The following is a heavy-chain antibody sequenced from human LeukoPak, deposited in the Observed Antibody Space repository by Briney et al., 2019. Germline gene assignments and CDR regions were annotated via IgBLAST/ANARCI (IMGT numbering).Heavy chain of an antibody. D-gene: IGHD6-13*01. CDR3: AREQQLVRGYFDY. CDR1: GFTFSSYA. CDR2: ISYDGSDK. Sequence: PGRSLRLSCAASGFTFSSYAMHWVRQAPGKGLEWVAVISYDGSDKYYVDSVKGRFTISRDNSENTLYLQMNSLRAEDTAVYYCAREQQLVRGYFDYWGQGTLVTVSS. V-gene: IGHV3-30*04. J-gene: IGHJ4*02.